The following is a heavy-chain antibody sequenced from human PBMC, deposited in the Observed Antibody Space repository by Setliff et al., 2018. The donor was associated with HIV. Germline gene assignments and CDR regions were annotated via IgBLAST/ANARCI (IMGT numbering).Heavy chain of an antibody. J-gene: IGHJ4*02. Sequence: GGSLRLSCAASGFTFSRYWMSWVRQAPGKGLEWVGRIKSETDGGTTDYAAPVKGRFTISRDDSKNTLYLQMNSLKTEDTAVYYCTTGTRLVDWGQGALVTVSS. D-gene: IGHD2-21*01. CDR1: GFTFSRYW. CDR2: IKSETDGGTT. CDR3: TTGTRLVD. V-gene: IGHV3-15*01.